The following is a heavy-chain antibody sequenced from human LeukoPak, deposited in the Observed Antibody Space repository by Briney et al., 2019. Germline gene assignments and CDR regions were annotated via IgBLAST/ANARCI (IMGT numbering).Heavy chain of an antibody. D-gene: IGHD3-3*01. Sequence: GASVKVSCKASGYTFTGYYMHWVRQAPGQGLEWMGWINPNSGGTNYAQKFQGRVTMTRDTSISTAYMELSRLRSDDTAVYYCASTHHYDFWSGYYRPSPRTLFDYWGQGTLVTVSS. CDR3: ASTHHYDFWSGYYRPSPRTLFDY. CDR2: INPNSGGT. CDR1: GYTFTGYY. J-gene: IGHJ4*02. V-gene: IGHV1-2*02.